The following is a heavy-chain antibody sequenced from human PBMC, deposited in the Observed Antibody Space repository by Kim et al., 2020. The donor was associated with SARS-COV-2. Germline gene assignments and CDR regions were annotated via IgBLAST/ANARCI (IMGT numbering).Heavy chain of an antibody. D-gene: IGHD3-16*01. Sequence: SPTSHAESVKGRFTISTDNANKSLYLQMNSLRAEDTAVYYCARDYVYGFDYWGQGTLVTVSS. J-gene: IGHJ4*02. CDR2: SPT. CDR3: ARDYVYGFDY. V-gene: IGHV3-11*04.